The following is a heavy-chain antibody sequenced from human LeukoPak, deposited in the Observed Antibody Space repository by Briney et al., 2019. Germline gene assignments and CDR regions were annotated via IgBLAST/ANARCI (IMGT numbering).Heavy chain of an antibody. CDR1: GGSISSSSYY. Sequence: SETLSLTCTVSGGSISSSSYYWGWIRQPPGKGLEWIGSIYYSGSTYYNPSLKSRVTISVDTSKNQFSLKLSSVTAADTAVYYCATDHSGWYPPTRPFDYWGQGTLVTVSS. D-gene: IGHD6-19*01. J-gene: IGHJ4*02. CDR2: IYYSGST. CDR3: ATDHSGWYPPTRPFDY. V-gene: IGHV4-39*01.